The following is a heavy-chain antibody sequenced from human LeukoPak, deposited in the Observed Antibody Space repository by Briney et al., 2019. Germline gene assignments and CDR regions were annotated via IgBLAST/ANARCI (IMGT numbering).Heavy chain of an antibody. CDR1: RFTFSSYA. V-gene: IGHV3-23*01. Sequence: LSGGSLRLSCAASRFTFSSYAMSWVRQVPGKGLEWVSSISASGGVTHYADSVKGRFTISRDNSKNTLYLQRSSLRAEDTAVYYCARGRATYCFDYWGQGTLVTVSS. J-gene: IGHJ4*02. CDR2: ISASGGVT. CDR3: ARGRATYCFDY. D-gene: IGHD2-21*01.